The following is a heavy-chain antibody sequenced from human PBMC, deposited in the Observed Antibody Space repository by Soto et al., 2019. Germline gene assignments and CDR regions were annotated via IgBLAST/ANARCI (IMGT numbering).Heavy chain of an antibody. V-gene: IGHV1-2*02. Sequence: QVQLVQSGAEVKKPGASVKVSCKASGYTFTGYYMHWVRQAPGQGLEWMGWINHNSGGTNYAQKFQGRVTMTRDTSISTAYMELSRLRSDDTAVYYCARDTPVVVVAATIPSYYYGMDVWGQGTTVTVSS. CDR3: ARDTPVVVVAATIPSYYYGMDV. D-gene: IGHD2-15*01. CDR2: INHNSGGT. J-gene: IGHJ6*02. CDR1: GYTFTGYY.